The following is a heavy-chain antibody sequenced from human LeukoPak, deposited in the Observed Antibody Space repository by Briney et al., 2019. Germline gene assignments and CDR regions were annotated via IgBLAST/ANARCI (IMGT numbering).Heavy chain of an antibody. Sequence: GGSLRLSCAASGFTGSSKYMSWVRQAPGKGLEWVSVIYSSGGSTYYADSVKGRFTISRDNSKNMLYLQMNSLRAEDTAVYYCARDGSGSSSDYYPLGYWGQGTLVTVSS. J-gene: IGHJ4*02. CDR1: GFTGSSKY. CDR3: ARDGSGSSSDYYPLGY. V-gene: IGHV3-66*01. D-gene: IGHD3-22*01. CDR2: IYSSGGST.